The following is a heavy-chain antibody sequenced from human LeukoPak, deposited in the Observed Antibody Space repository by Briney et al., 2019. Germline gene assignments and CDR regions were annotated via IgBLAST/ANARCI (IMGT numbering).Heavy chain of an antibody. CDR3: AKDSQGPYDSSGYYYELDY. CDR1: GFTVSSNY. Sequence: GGSLRLSCAASGFTVSSNYMSWVRQAPGKGLEWVSVIYSGGSTYYADSVKGRFTISRDNSKNTLYLQMNSLRAEDTAVYYCAKDSQGPYDSSGYYYELDYWGQGTLVTVSS. CDR2: IYSGGST. J-gene: IGHJ4*02. V-gene: IGHV3-53*05. D-gene: IGHD3-22*01.